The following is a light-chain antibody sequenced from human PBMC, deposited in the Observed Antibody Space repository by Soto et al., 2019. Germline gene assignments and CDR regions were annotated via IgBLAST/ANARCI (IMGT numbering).Light chain of an antibody. CDR2: KAS. V-gene: IGKV1-5*03. CDR3: EQVNSFPIT. J-gene: IGKJ5*01. Sequence: DIQMTQSPSTLSASVGDRVTITFRASQSISSWLAWYQQKPGKAPKLLIYKASSLESGVPSRFSGSGSGTDFTLTISSLQPEDFATYYCEQVNSFPITYGQGTRLEIK. CDR1: QSISSW.